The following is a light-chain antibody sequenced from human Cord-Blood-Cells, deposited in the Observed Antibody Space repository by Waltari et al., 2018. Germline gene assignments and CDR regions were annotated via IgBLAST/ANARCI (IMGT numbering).Light chain of an antibody. CDR1: QSVSSY. CDR3: QQRSNWWT. V-gene: IGKV3-11*01. Sequence: EIVLTQSPATLSLSPGERDTLSCRARQSVSSYLDWYQQKPGQAPRLLIYDASNRATGIPARFSGSGSGTDFTLTISSLEPEDFAVYYCQQRSNWWTFGQGTKVEIK. J-gene: IGKJ1*01. CDR2: DAS.